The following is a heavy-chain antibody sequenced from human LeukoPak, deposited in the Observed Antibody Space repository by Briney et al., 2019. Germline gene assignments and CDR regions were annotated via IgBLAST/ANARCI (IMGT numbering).Heavy chain of an antibody. J-gene: IGHJ4*02. CDR2: ISGSGGST. D-gene: IGHD3-22*01. V-gene: IGHV3-23*01. CDR3: AKDPSAESSGYYHPVTATFDY. CDR1: GFTFSSYA. Sequence: PGGSLRLSCAASGFTFSSYAMSWVRQAPGKGLEWVSAISGSGGSTYYADSVKGRFTISRDNSKNTLYLQMNSLRAEDTAVYYCAKDPSAESSGYYHPVTATFDYWGQGTLVTVSS.